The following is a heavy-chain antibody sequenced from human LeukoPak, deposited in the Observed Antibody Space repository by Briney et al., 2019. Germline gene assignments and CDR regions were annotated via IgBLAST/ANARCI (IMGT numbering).Heavy chain of an antibody. V-gene: IGHV3-21*01. J-gene: IGHJ4*02. D-gene: IGHD3-22*01. CDR3: AREVSEGFDF. Sequence: GGSLRLSCTASGFTFSGYSMNWIRQAPGKGLEWVSSFGTRSTSIYHAGSVKGRFAISRDNAKNSLYLQMNSLRAEDTALYYCAREVSEGFDFWGQGTLVTVSS. CDR2: FGTRSTSI. CDR1: GFTFSGYS.